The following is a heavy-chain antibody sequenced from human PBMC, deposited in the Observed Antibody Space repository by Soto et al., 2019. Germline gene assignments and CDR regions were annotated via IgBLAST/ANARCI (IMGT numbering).Heavy chain of an antibody. Sequence: EVQLLESGGGLVQPGGSLRLSCAXSGFTFSSYAMSWVRQAPGKGLEWVSAISGSGGSTYYADSVKGRFTISRDNSKNTLYLQMNSLRAEDTAVYYCAKHRTNYYYGMDVWGQGTTVTVSS. CDR1: GFTFSSYA. J-gene: IGHJ6*02. CDR2: ISGSGGST. CDR3: AKHRTNYYYGMDV. V-gene: IGHV3-23*01. D-gene: IGHD1-7*01.